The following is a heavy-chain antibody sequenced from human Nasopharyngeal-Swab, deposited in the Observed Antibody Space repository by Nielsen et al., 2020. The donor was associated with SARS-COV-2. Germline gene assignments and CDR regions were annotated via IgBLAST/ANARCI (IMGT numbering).Heavy chain of an antibody. CDR2: ILYDGSNE. J-gene: IGHJ4*02. D-gene: IGHD4/OR15-4a*01. CDR3: AKDVHDDYGGIDS. Sequence: GGCLRLAWAASGFIFSKSGMDWVRQAPGKGLEWVAVILYDGSNEYYGDSVKGRFTISRDNSKNTLYLQMNSLRVDDTAVYYCAKDVHDDYGGIDSWGQGILVTVSS. CDR1: GFIFSKSG. V-gene: IGHV3-30*18.